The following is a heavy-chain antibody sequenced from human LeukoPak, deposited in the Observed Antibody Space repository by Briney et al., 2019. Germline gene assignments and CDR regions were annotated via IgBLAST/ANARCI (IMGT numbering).Heavy chain of an antibody. CDR3: AKGAPKSPYYYDTSVYSPPKY. J-gene: IGHJ4*02. V-gene: IGHV3-43*01. D-gene: IGHD3-22*01. CDR1: GFTFDEYI. CDR2: VNWDGVNT. Sequence: GGSLRLSCAASGFTFDEYIMHWVHQAPGKGLEWVSVVNWDGVNTYYGDSVKGRFIISRDNSKNSLYLQMNSLTIEDTALYYCAKGAPKSPYYYDTSVYSPPKYWGLGTLVTVFS.